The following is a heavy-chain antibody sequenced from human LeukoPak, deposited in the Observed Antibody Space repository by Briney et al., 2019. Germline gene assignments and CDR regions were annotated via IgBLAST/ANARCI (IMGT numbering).Heavy chain of an antibody. CDR3: ARLKFYDSTGYNQGYYMDV. J-gene: IGHJ6*03. CDR2: IYITGTT. V-gene: IGHV4-4*07. Sequence: AETLSLTCTVSGGSTINYYWRWIRQSAGKGLEWVGRIYITGTTDYNPSLKSRLTMSIDTSKNQFSLNLRSVTAADTAVYYCARLKFYDSTGYNQGYYMDVWGKGLTVTVSS. CDR1: GGSTINYY. D-gene: IGHD3-22*01.